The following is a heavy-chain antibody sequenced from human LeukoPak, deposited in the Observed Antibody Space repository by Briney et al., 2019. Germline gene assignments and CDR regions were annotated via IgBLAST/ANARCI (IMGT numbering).Heavy chain of an antibody. CDR2: IRYDGSNK. J-gene: IGHJ4*02. V-gene: IGHV3-30*02. Sequence: GGSLRLSCAASGFTFSSYGMHWVRQAPGKGLEWVAFIRYDGSNKYYADSVKGRFPISRDNSKNTLYLQMNSLRAEDTAVYYCAKDHMVRGVIYPGYWGQGTLVTVSS. CDR1: GFTFSSYG. D-gene: IGHD3-10*01. CDR3: AKDHMVRGVIYPGY.